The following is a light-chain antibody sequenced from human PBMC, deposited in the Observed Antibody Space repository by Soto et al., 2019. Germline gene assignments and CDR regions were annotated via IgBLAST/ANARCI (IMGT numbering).Light chain of an antibody. CDR2: GAS. V-gene: IGKV3-20*01. CDR3: QQCGSSST. CDR1: QTFSNSF. J-gene: IGKJ5*01. Sequence: EIMLTQSPGTLSLTQGERATLSCRASQTFSNSFLSWFQQIPGQAPRLLIYGASMRATGIPDRFSGSGSGTDFTLTISRLEPEDFAVYYCQQCGSSSTFGQGTRLENK.